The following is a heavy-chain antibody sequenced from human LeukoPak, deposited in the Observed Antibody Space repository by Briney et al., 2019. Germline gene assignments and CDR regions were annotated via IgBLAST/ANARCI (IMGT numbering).Heavy chain of an antibody. CDR2: IKQDGREK. J-gene: IGHJ3*02. CDR1: GFTFSSYW. D-gene: IGHD6-19*01. CDR3: ARDKPIAVVPRPFDI. Sequence: GGSLRLSCAASGFTFSSYWMSWVRQAPGKGLEWVANIKQDGREKYYVDSVEGRFTISRDNAKNSLYLQMNSLRAEDTAVYYCARDKPIAVVPRPFDIWGQGTMVTVSS. V-gene: IGHV3-7*01.